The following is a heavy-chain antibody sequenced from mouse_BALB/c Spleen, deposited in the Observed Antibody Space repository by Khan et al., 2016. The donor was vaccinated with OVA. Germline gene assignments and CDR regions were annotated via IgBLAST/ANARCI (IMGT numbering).Heavy chain of an antibody. CDR3: ARAGYCAWFAY. Sequence: VQLQQSGAELVRPGALVKLSCKASGFTIKDYSIHWVKQSPEQGLEWIGFIDPDNGNTIYNPKFQGKANITADTSSNTAYLHFSSLTSEDTAVYYWARAGYCAWFAYWGQGTLVTVSA. D-gene: IGHD2-3*01. CDR1: GFTIKDYS. CDR2: IDPDNGNT. V-gene: IGHV14-1*02. J-gene: IGHJ3*01.